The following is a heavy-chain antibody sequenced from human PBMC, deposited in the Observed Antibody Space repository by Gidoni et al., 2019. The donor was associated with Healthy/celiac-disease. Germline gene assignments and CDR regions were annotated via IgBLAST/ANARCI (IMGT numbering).Heavy chain of an antibody. J-gene: IGHJ5*02. D-gene: IGHD2-2*01. CDR2: IRSKAYGGTT. V-gene: IGHV3-49*04. CDR3: TSSPGLYPAAIASLDP. CDR1: GFTFGDYA. Sequence: EVQLVESGGGLVQPGRSLRLSCTASGFTFGDYAMSWVRQAPGKGLEWVGFIRSKAYGGTTEYAASVKGRFTISRDDSKSIAYLQMNSLKTEDTAVYYCTSSPGLYPAAIASLDPWGQGTLVTVSS.